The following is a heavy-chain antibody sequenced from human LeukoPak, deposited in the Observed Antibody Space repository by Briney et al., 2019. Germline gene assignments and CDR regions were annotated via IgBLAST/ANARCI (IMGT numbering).Heavy chain of an antibody. CDR3: ARVTMVRGYYYYYMDV. V-gene: IGHV4-59*01. D-gene: IGHD3-10*01. CDR1: GGSISSYY. J-gene: IGHJ6*03. Sequence: SQTLSLTCTVSGGSISSYYWSWIRQPPGKGLEWIGYIYYSGSTNYNPSLKSRVTISVDTSKNQFSLKLSSVTAADTAVYYCARVTMVRGYYYYYMDVWGKGTTVTISS. CDR2: IYYSGST.